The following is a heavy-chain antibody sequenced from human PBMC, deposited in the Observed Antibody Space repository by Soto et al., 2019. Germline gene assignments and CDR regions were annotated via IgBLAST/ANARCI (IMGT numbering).Heavy chain of an antibody. CDR1: GFTFSSYS. D-gene: IGHD3-3*01. CDR3: AREPHPYLWSGYGYYFDY. V-gene: IGHV3-48*02. Sequence: EVQLVESGGGLVQPGGSLRLSCAASGFTFSSYSMNWVRQAPGKGLEWVSYISSSSSTIYYADSVKGRFTISRDNAKNSLYLQMNSLRDEDTAVYYCAREPHPYLWSGYGYYFDYWGQGTLVTVSS. J-gene: IGHJ4*02. CDR2: ISSSSSTI.